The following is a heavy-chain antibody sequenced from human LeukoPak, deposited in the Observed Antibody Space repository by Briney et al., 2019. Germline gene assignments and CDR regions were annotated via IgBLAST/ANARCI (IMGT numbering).Heavy chain of an antibody. J-gene: IGHJ6*02. CDR3: ARAEGGMDV. CDR2: IWYDGSNE. Sequence: GGSLRLSCAASGFTFSSYGMHWVRQAPVKGLEWVAVIWYDGSNEYYVDSVKGRFTISRDNSKNTLYLQMNSLRVEDTAVYYCARAEGGMDVWGQGTTVTVSS. CDR1: GFTFSSYG. V-gene: IGHV3-33*01.